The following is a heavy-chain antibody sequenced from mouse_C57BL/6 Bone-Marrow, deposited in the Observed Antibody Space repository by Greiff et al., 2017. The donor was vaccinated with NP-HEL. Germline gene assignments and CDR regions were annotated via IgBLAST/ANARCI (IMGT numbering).Heavy chain of an antibody. D-gene: IGHD1-1*01. CDR2: INPNNGGT. V-gene: IGHV1-18*01. J-gene: IGHJ4*01. CDR3: ARKLRYQNYYAMDY. CDR1: GYTFTDYN. Sequence: VQLQQSGPELVKPGASVKIPCKASGYTFTDYNMDWVKQSHGKSLEWIGDINPNNGGTIYNQKFKGKATLTVYKSSSTAYMELRSLTSEDTAVYYCARKLRYQNYYAMDYWGQGTSVTVSS.